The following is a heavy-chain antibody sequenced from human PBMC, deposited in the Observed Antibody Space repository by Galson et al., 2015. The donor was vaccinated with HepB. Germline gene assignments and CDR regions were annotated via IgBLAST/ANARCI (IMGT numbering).Heavy chain of an antibody. J-gene: IGHJ4*02. CDR1: GFTLSNYW. D-gene: IGHD6-19*01. Sequence: SLRLSCAASGFTLSNYWMSWVRQAPGKGLEWVANIKKDGSEVHYADSVKGRFTISRDNAKNSVHLQVNSLRVEDTAIYYCAKEHNNGWTWDWWGQGTLVTVSS. CDR2: IKKDGSEV. CDR3: AKEHNNGWTWDW. V-gene: IGHV3-7*01.